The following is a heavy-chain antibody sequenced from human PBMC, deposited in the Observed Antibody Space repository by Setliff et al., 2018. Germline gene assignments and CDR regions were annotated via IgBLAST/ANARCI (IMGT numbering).Heavy chain of an antibody. V-gene: IGHV4-39*07. CDR1: GGSISSSSYY. D-gene: IGHD1-26*01. CDR2: IYYSGST. CDR3: ARWGENSGRPDWRAFDI. J-gene: IGHJ3*02. Sequence: LSLTCTVSGGSISSSSYYWGWIRQPPGKGLEWIGSIYYSGSTYYNPSLKSRVTISVDTSKNQFSLKLTSVSAADTAVYYCARWGENSGRPDWRAFDIWGQGTMVTVSS.